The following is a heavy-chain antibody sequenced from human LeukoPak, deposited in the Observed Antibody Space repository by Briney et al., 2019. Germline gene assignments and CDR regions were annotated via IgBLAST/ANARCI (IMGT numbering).Heavy chain of an antibody. J-gene: IGHJ3*02. CDR1: GGSISSYY. CDR3: ARYYSRSTRPGANAFDI. CDR2: IYYSGST. V-gene: IGHV4-59*01. Sequence: SETLSLTCTVSGGSISSYYWSWIRQPPGKGLEWMGYIYYSGSTNYNTSRKSRVTIPVDTSKNQCSLKLSSVTAADTAVYYCARYYSRSTRPGANAFDIWGQGTMVTVYS. D-gene: IGHD6-6*01.